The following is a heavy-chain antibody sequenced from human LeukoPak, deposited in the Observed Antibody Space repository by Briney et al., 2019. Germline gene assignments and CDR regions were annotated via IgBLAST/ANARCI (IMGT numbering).Heavy chain of an antibody. CDR2: IWFDGSNK. CDR3: AKGRDQTCDGDCFYDY. V-gene: IGHV3-33*06. Sequence: GGSLRLSCAASGFTFSTYGMHWVRQAPGKGLEWVAVIWFDGSNKYYSDSVKGRFTISRDNSKNTLYLQMSSLTAEDTAVYYCAKGRDQTCDGDCFYDYWGQGTLVTVSS. J-gene: IGHJ4*02. D-gene: IGHD2-21*02. CDR1: GFTFSTYG.